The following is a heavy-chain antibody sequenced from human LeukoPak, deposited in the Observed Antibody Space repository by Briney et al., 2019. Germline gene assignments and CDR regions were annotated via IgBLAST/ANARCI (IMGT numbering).Heavy chain of an antibody. CDR3: ATANWNYYYYYMDV. D-gene: IGHD1-1*01. V-gene: IGHV3-7*01. CDR1: GFTFSSYW. Sequence: AGGSLRLSCAASGFTFSSYWMSWVRQAPGKGLEWVANIKQDGSERYYVDSEKGRFTISRDNAKNSLYLQMNSLRAEDTAVYYCATANWNYYYYYMDVWGKGTTVTVSS. CDR2: IKQDGSER. J-gene: IGHJ6*03.